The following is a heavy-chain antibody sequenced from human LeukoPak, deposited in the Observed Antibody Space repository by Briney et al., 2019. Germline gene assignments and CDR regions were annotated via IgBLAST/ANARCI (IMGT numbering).Heavy chain of an antibody. J-gene: IGHJ3*02. D-gene: IGHD4-17*01. CDR2: ISSISTTI. V-gene: IGHV3-48*01. CDR1: GFTFSAYS. CDR3: VRNDGDDAFDI. Sequence: PGGSLRLSCAASGFTFSAYSLNWFRQAPGRGLEWVSYISSISTTIYYKDSVKDRFTVSRDNAKNSLYLHMTSLRAEDTAVYYCVRNDGDDAFDIWGQGTMVTVSS.